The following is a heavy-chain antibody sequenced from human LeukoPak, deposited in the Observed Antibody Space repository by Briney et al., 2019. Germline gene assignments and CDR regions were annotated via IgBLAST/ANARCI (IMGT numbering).Heavy chain of an antibody. CDR1: GFTFSSYA. Sequence: GGSLRLSCAASGFTFSSYAMHWVRQAPGKGLEWVAVISYDGSNKYYADSVKGRFTISRDNSKYTLYLQMNSLRAEDTAVYYCARVRGSFDYWGQGTLVTVSS. V-gene: IGHV3-30*04. J-gene: IGHJ4*02. CDR2: ISYDGSNK. CDR3: ARVRGSFDY.